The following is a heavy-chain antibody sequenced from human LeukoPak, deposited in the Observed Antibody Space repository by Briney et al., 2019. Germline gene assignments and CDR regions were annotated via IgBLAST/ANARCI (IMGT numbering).Heavy chain of an antibody. Sequence: GGSLRLSCAASGFTFSSYSMNWVRQAPGKGLEWVSSISSSSSYIYYADSVKGRFTISRDNAKNSLYLQMNSLRAEDTAVYYCARDLSRIKSRTHHYFDYWGQGTLVTVSS. J-gene: IGHJ4*02. CDR1: GFTFSSYS. V-gene: IGHV3-21*01. CDR3: ARDLSRIKSRTHHYFDY. CDR2: ISSSSSYI. D-gene: IGHD1-7*01.